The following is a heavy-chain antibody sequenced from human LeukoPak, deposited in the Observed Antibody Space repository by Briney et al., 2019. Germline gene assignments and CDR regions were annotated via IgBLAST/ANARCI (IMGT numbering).Heavy chain of an antibody. CDR3: ARHLYFEDSSGYYSYSFDY. Sequence: SETLSLTCTVSGGSISSYYWSWIRQPPGKGLEWIGYIYYSRSTNYNPSLKSRVTISVDTSKNQFSLKLSSVTAADTAVYYCARHLYFEDSSGYYSYSFDYWGQGTLVTVSS. D-gene: IGHD3-22*01. CDR1: GGSISSYY. V-gene: IGHV4-59*08. CDR2: IYYSRST. J-gene: IGHJ4*02.